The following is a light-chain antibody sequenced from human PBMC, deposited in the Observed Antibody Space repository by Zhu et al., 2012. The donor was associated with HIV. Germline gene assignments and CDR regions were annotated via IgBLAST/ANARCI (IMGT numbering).Light chain of an antibody. Sequence: EVVLTQSPDTLSLSPGDRATLACRASQSVSSNYLIWYQQEPGQAPRPLIYGASDRASGVPDRFSGSGSGTDFTLTISSLEPEDFALYYCQQRSSWPLTFGGGTKVEIK. V-gene: IGKV3D-20*02. CDR2: GAS. CDR1: QSVSSNY. J-gene: IGKJ4*01. CDR3: QQRSSWPLT.